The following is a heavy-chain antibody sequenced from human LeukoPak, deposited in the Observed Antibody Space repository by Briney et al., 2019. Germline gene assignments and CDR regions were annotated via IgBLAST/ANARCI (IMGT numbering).Heavy chain of an antibody. CDR2: INHSGST. Sequence: GSLRLSCAASGFTFSSYAMSWIRQSPGKGLEWIGEINHSGSTNYNPSLKSRVTISVDTSKNQFSLKLSSVNAADTAVYYCARGVPVVPLDVWGKGTTVTISS. CDR1: GFTFSSYA. V-gene: IGHV4-34*01. J-gene: IGHJ6*04. CDR3: ARGVPVVPLDV. D-gene: IGHD2-21*01.